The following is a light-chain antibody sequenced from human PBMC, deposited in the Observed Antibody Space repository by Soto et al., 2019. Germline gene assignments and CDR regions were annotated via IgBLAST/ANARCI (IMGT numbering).Light chain of an antibody. CDR1: NSNIGAGYD. CDR3: QSYDSSLSGVV. V-gene: IGLV1-40*01. J-gene: IGLJ2*01. Sequence: QSVLTQPPSVSGAPGQRVTISCTGSNSNIGAGYDVHWYQQLPGTAPKLLIYGNSNRPSGVPDRFSGSNSGTSASLAITGLQAEDEADYYCQSYDSSLSGVVFGGGTKLTVL. CDR2: GNS.